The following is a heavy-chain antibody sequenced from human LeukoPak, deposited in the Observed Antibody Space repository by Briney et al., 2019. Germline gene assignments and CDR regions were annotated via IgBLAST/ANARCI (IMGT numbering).Heavy chain of an antibody. CDR2: ISSSSSTI. V-gene: IGHV3-48*01. D-gene: IGHD1-1*01. CDR3: ARLEPERDYGVDV. CDR1: GFTFSSYS. Sequence: GGSLRLSCAASGFTFSSYSMNWVRQAPGKGLGCVSYISSSSSTIYYADYVKGRFTISRDNAKNSLYLQMNSLRAEDTAVYYCARLEPERDYGVDVWGQGTTVTVSS. J-gene: IGHJ6*02.